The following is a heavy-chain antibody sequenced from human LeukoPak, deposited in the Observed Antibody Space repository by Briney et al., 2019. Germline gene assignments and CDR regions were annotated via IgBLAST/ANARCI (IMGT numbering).Heavy chain of an antibody. D-gene: IGHD3-10*01. CDR1: GYSISSGYY. J-gene: IGHJ4*02. CDR3: ARLIYAYYYGSGSPGYFDY. CDR2: IYHSGST. V-gene: IGHV4-38-2*01. Sequence: PSETLSLTCAVSGYSISSGYYWGWIRQPPGKGLEWIGSIYHSGSTYYNPSLKSRVTISVGTSKNQFSLKLSSVTAADTAVYYCARLIYAYYYGSGSPGYFDYWGQGTLVTVSP.